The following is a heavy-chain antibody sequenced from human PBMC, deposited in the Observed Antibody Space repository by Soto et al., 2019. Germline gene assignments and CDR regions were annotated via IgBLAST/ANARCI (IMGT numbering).Heavy chain of an antibody. J-gene: IGHJ5*02. CDR2: ISYDGSNK. V-gene: IGHV3-30*18. D-gene: IGHD3-22*01. Sequence: GGSLRLSCAASGFTFSSYGMHWVRQAPGKGLEWVAVISYDGSNKYYADSVKGRFTISRDNSKNTLYLQMDSLRAEDTAVYYCAKERTDPPYYYYDSSGYSSWGQGTLVTVSS. CDR3: AKERTDPPYYYYDSSGYSS. CDR1: GFTFSSYG.